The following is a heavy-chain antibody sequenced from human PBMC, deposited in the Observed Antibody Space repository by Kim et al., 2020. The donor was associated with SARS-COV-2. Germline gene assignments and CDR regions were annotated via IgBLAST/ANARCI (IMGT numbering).Heavy chain of an antibody. CDR2: INPNSGGT. V-gene: IGHV1-2*02. CDR3: ARNYYDSSGYYSVQPYYYYYYGMDV. CDR1: GYTFTGYY. D-gene: IGHD3-22*01. Sequence: ASVKVSCKASGYTFTGYYMHWVRQAPGQGLEWMGWINPNSGGTNYAQKFQGRVTMTRDTSISTAYMELSRLRSDDTAVYYCARNYYDSSGYYSVQPYYYYYYGMDVWGQGTTVTVSS. J-gene: IGHJ6*02.